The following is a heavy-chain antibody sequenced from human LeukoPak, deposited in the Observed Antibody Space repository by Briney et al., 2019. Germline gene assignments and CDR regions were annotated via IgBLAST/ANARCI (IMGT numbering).Heavy chain of an antibody. D-gene: IGHD3-22*01. J-gene: IGHJ4*02. Sequence: SEILSLTCAVYGGSFSGYYWSWIRQPPGKGLEWIGEINHSGSTNYNPSLKSRVTISVDTSKNQFSLKLSSVTAADTAVYYCARGRGFSGYYYYWGQGTLVTVSS. CDR3: ARGRGFSGYYYY. CDR2: INHSGST. V-gene: IGHV4-34*01. CDR1: GGSFSGYY.